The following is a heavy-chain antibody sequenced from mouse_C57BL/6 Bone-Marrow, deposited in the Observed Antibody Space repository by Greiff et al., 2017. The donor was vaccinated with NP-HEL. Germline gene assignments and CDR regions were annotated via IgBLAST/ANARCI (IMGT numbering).Heavy chain of an antibody. J-gene: IGHJ2*01. D-gene: IGHD1-1*01. CDR1: GYTFTNYW. V-gene: IGHV1-63*01. Sequence: QVQLKESGAELVRPGTSVKMSCKASGYTFTNYWIGWAKQRPGHGLEWIGDIYPGGGYTNYNEKFKGKATLTADKSSSTAYMQFSSLISDDSAIYYFARWGTTVVASFDYWGQGTTLTVSS. CDR3: ARWGTTVVASFDY. CDR2: IYPGGGYT.